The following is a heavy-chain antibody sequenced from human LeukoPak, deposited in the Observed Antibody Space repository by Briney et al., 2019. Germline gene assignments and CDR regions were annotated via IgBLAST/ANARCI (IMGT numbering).Heavy chain of an antibody. D-gene: IGHD3-16*01. CDR2: IYTTGST. Sequence: SETLSLTCAVSGGSISSYYWSWIRQPPGKGLEWIGRIYTTGSTNYSPSLKSRVTISVDTSKNQFSLKLSSVTAADTAVYYCARHVMIKPFDYWGQGTLVTVSS. CDR3: ARHVMIKPFDY. V-gene: IGHV4-4*07. CDR1: GGSISSYY. J-gene: IGHJ4*02.